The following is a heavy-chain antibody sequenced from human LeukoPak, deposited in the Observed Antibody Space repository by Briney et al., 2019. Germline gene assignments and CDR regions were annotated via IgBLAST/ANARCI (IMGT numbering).Heavy chain of an antibody. CDR2: IYYSGST. J-gene: IGHJ4*02. D-gene: IGHD6-13*01. Sequence: SETLSLTCTVSGGSISSYYWSWIRQPPGKGLEWIGYIYYSGSTNLNPSLKSRVTISVDTSKNQFSLKLSSVTAADTAVYYCARQWLGSSSWYGRGRIDYWGQGTLVTVSS. CDR3: ARQWLGSSSWYGRGRIDY. V-gene: IGHV4-59*01. CDR1: GGSISSYY.